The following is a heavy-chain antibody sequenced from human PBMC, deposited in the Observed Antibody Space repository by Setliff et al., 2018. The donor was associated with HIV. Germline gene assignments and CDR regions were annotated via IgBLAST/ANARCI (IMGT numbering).Heavy chain of an antibody. Sequence: RASVKVSCKASGYTFSNHTIHWVRQAPGKRPEWMGWLNAGYGNTKYSQKLQGRVTITRDISASTAYMELSSLRSEDTAVYYCARSGLVYDDVLTGPPTDYWGQGTLVT. V-gene: IGHV1-3*01. CDR3: ARSGLVYDDVLTGPPTDY. CDR1: GYTFSNHT. D-gene: IGHD3-9*01. J-gene: IGHJ4*02. CDR2: LNAGYGNT.